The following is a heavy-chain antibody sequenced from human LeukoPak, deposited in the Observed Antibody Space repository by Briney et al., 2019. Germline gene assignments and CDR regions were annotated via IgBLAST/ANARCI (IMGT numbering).Heavy chain of an antibody. Sequence: GASVKVSCKASGYTFTGYYIHWVRQAPGQGLEWMGWINPNSGGTNYAQKFQGRVTMTRDTSISTAYMELSRLRSDDTAVYYCASALRYFDWLKVDAFDIWGQGTMVTVSS. CDR1: GYTFTGYY. D-gene: IGHD3-9*01. CDR3: ASALRYFDWLKVDAFDI. CDR2: INPNSGGT. J-gene: IGHJ3*02. V-gene: IGHV1-2*02.